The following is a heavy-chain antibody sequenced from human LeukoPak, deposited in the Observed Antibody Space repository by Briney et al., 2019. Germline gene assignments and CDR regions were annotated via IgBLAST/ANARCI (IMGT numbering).Heavy chain of an antibody. CDR3: ARAYYGSALPFDY. CDR1: GFTFSDYY. CDR2: ISSSGSTI. Sequence: PGGSLRLSCAASGFTFSDYYMRWIRQAPGKGLEWVSYISSSGSTIYYADSVKGRFTISRDNAKNSLYLRMNSLRAEDTAVYYCARAYYGSALPFDYWGQGTLVTVSS. V-gene: IGHV3-11*04. D-gene: IGHD3-10*01. J-gene: IGHJ4*02.